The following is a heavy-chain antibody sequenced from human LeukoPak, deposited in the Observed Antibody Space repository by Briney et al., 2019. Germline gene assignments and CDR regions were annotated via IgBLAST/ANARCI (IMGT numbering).Heavy chain of an antibody. V-gene: IGHV3-74*01. CDR2: INSDGSTI. D-gene: IGHD6-13*01. J-gene: IGHJ4*02. Sequence: GGSLRLSCAASGFTFSSYWMHWVRQAPGKGLVWVSRINSDGSTISYADSVKGRFTISRDNAKNTLYLQMNSLRAEDTAVYYCARDHSSWELPSDYWGQGTLVTASS. CDR1: GFTFSSYW. CDR3: ARDHSSWELPSDY.